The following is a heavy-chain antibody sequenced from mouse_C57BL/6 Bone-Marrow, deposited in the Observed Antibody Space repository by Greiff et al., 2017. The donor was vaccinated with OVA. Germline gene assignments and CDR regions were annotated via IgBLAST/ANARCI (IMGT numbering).Heavy chain of an antibody. CDR3: ARTITSNWYFDV. V-gene: IGHV1-62-2*01. CDR1: GYTFTKST. CDR2: FSPGGGSI. J-gene: IGHJ1*03. Sequence: QVQLQQSGAELVKPGASVKLSCKASGYTFTKSTIHWVNQRSGRGLEWMGWFSPGGGSIKSNEKFKEKATLTADKSSSTVYMELSRLTSEDSAVYFCARTITSNWYFDVWGTGTTVTVSS. D-gene: IGHD1-1*01.